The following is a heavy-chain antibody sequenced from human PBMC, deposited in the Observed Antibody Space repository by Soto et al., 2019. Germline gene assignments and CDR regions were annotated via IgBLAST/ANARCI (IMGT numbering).Heavy chain of an antibody. CDR3: VRDVGGSGWFDP. V-gene: IGHV4-4*07. Sequence: EPLSLACTVSGISIDNYYCSWIRQSAGKGLEGIGRIYSSGTTNYNPSLKSRVTMSVDMSKSQFSLNVRSVTAADTAVYYCVRDVGGSGWFDPWGQGTLVTVSS. CDR1: GISIDNYY. CDR2: IYSSGTT. J-gene: IGHJ5*02.